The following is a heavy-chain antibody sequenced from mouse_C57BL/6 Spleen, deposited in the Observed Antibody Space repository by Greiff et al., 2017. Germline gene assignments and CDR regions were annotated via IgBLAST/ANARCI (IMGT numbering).Heavy chain of an antibody. V-gene: IGHV1-54*01. D-gene: IGHD2-3*01. CDR3: ARPLYDYYYAMDY. CDR1: GYAFTNYL. J-gene: IGHJ4*01. CDR2: INPGSGGT. Sequence: VQLQQSGAELVRPGTSVKVSCKASGYAFTNYLIEWVKQRPGQGLEWIGVINPGSGGTNYNEKFKGKATLTADKSSSTAYMQLSSLTSEDSAVYFCARPLYDYYYAMDYWGQGTSVTVSS.